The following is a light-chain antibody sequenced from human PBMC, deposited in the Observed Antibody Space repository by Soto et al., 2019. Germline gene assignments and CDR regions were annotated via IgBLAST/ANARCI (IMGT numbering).Light chain of an antibody. Sequence: DIQMTQSPSTLSASVGDRVTITCRASQSISMWMAWYQQKPGKAPKLLIYDASNLESGVPSRFSGSGSGTEFTLTINSLQPDDFATYYCQQYNSYLYTFGQGTKVDSK. V-gene: IGKV1-5*01. CDR2: DAS. CDR3: QQYNSYLYT. J-gene: IGKJ2*01. CDR1: QSISMW.